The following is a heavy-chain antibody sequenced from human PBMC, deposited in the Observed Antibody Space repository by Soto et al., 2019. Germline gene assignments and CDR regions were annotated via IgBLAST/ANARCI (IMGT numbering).Heavy chain of an antibody. CDR2: IYPGDSDT. Sequence: EVQLVQSGAEVKKPGESLKISCKGSGYSFTSYWIGWVRQMPGKGLEWMGIIYPGDSDTRYSPSFQGQVTISADKSISTAYLQWSSLKASDTAMYYCARRFLTDYGGNSDVGWYFDLWGRGTLVTVSS. D-gene: IGHD4-17*01. CDR3: ARRFLTDYGGNSDVGWYFDL. CDR1: GYSFTSYW. J-gene: IGHJ2*01. V-gene: IGHV5-51*01.